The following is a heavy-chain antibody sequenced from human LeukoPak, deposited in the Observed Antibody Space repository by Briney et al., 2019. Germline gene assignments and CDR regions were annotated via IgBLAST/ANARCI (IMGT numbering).Heavy chain of an antibody. CDR2: IFYRGSI. D-gene: IGHD3/OR15-3a*01. CDR1: GGSISNYY. J-gene: IGHJ3*02. V-gene: IGHV4-59*12. CDR3: ARGVVLGQDDAFDI. Sequence: SETLSLTCTVSGGSISNYYWSWIRQPPGKGLEWIGYIFYRGSIDYSPSLQSRVTISVDTSKNHLSLRLTSVTAADTAVYFCARGVVLGQDDAFDIWGRGTMVTVSS.